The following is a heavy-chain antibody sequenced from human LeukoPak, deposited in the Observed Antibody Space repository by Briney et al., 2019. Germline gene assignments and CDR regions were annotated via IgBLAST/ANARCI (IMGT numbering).Heavy chain of an antibody. V-gene: IGHV1-8*01. CDR3: ARGLRRYGSGSYYLSGY. Sequence: ASVKVSCKASGYTFTSYDINWVRQVTGQGLEWMGWMNPNSGNTGYAQKFQGRVTMTRSTSISTAYMELSSLRSEDTAVYYCARGLRRYGSGSYYLSGYWGQGTLVTVSS. CDR1: GYTFTSYD. J-gene: IGHJ4*02. CDR2: MNPNSGNT. D-gene: IGHD3-10*01.